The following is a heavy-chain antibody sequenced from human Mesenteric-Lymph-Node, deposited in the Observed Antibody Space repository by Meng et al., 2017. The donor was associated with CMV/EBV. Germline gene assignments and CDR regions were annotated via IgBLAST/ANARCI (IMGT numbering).Heavy chain of an antibody. J-gene: IGHJ4*02. D-gene: IGHD2-15*01. Sequence: GESLKISCAASGFPFSRSWMHWVRQVPGKGLVWVSRLTSDGSTTYADFVKGRFTISRDDATSTLYLQMNSLTAEDTAVYYCARDGSYKLDYWGQGTLVTV. CDR2: LTSDGST. V-gene: IGHV3-74*03. CDR3: ARDGSYKLDY. CDR1: GFPFSRSW.